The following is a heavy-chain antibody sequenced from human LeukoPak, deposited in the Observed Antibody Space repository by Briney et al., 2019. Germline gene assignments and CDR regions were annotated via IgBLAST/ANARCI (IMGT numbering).Heavy chain of an antibody. D-gene: IGHD6-19*01. V-gene: IGHV1-18*01. Sequence: ASVKVSCKASGYTFSTYAISWVRLAPGQGLEWMGWISVYNGDAKYPQKFQGRVTMSTDTSTGTAYMKLRSLRSDDTAVYYCARYAQESNGWYYFDYWGQGTLVTVSS. CDR2: ISVYNGDA. CDR3: ARYAQESNGWYYFDY. J-gene: IGHJ4*02. CDR1: GYTFSTYA.